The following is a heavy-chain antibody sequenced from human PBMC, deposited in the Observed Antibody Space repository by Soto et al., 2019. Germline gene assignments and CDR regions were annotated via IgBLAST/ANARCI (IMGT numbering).Heavy chain of an antibody. D-gene: IGHD2-15*01. J-gene: IGHJ3*01. CDR3: ATRPLLRGAP. Sequence: EVQLVESGGGLIQPGGSLRLSCAASGFTFSSNDMNWVRQAPGQGLEWVSLIYSGGSTYYADSVKGRFTISRDNSKNTLYLKVSSLRAEDTAVYYCATRPLLRGAPWGQGTMVTVSS. CDR1: GFTFSSND. V-gene: IGHV3-53*01. CDR2: IYSGGST.